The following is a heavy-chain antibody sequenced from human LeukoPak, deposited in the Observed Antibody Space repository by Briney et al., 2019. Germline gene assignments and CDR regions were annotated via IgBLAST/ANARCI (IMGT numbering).Heavy chain of an antibody. CDR2: IYSGGTT. Sequence: SGGSLRLSCAASGFTVSSNYMSWVRQAPGKGLEWVSVIYSGGTTYYADSVKGRFTISRDNSKNTLYLQMNSLRAEDTAVYYCARDSSGNLDYWGQGTLVTVSS. CDR1: GFTVSSNY. J-gene: IGHJ4*02. D-gene: IGHD6-6*01. V-gene: IGHV3-53*01. CDR3: ARDSSGNLDY.